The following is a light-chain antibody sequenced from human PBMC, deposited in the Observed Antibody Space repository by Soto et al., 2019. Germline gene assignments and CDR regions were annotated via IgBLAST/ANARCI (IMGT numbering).Light chain of an antibody. CDR2: DPS. Sequence: EIVLTQSPATLSLSPGERATLSCRARQSVSNSYFSWYQQKPGQPHRLIIYDPSMRATGIPNRFSGSGSGTDFTLTISRLEPEDIAVYYCQQYGSTPPITFGQGTRLEIK. CDR3: QQYGSTPPIT. CDR1: QSVSNSY. J-gene: IGKJ5*01. V-gene: IGKV3-20*01.